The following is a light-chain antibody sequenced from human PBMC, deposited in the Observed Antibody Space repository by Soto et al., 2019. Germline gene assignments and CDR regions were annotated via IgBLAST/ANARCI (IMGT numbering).Light chain of an antibody. CDR3: QQYYSTPFT. J-gene: IGKJ4*01. CDR1: QSVLYSSTNNNH. Sequence: DIVMTQSPDSLAVSLGERATINCKSSQSVLYSSTNNNHLVWYQQKPGQPPKLLIYWASTRESGVPDRFSGSGSGTDFTLTISSLQAEDVAVYYCQQYYSTPFTFGGGTKVEIK. V-gene: IGKV4-1*01. CDR2: WAS.